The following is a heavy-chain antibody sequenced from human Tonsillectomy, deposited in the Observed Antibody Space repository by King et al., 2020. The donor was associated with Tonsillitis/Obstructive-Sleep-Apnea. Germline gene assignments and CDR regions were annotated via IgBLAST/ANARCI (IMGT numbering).Heavy chain of an antibody. J-gene: IGHJ3*02. CDR3: ARRILGYCRTTSCPDAFDI. CDR2: IYPGDSYT. Sequence: QLVQSGAEVKKPGESLKISCKGSGYSFTSYWIGWVRQMPGKGLEWVGIIYPGDSYTSYSPSFQGQVTISAEKSSSTAYLQWSSLKATDTAIYYCARRILGYCRTTSCPDAFDIWGQGTMVTVSS. D-gene: IGHD2-2*01. CDR1: GYSFTSYW. V-gene: IGHV5-51*01.